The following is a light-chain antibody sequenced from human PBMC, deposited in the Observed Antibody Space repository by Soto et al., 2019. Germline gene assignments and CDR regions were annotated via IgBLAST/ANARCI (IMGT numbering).Light chain of an antibody. Sequence: SYELTQPPSVSVAPGQTARITCGENNIGSKRVHWYQQKPGQAPVVVVYHDSDRPSGIPERFSGSNSGNTATLTISAVDAGDEAAYFCQVWDNYSDHVVFGAGTKLT. CDR2: HDS. CDR3: QVWDNYSDHVV. V-gene: IGLV3-21*02. CDR1: NIGSKR. J-gene: IGLJ3*02.